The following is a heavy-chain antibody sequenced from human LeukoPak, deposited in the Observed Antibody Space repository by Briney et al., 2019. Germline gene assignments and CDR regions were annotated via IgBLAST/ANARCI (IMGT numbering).Heavy chain of an antibody. D-gene: IGHD1-26*01. V-gene: IGHV1-18*01. CDR3: ARQSERWELLIRD. CDR1: AYTITSYG. J-gene: IGHJ4*02. CDR2: ISSYNGNT. Sequence: GASVKVSCKASAYTITSYGISWVRQAPGQGHEWMGWISSYNGNTNYAQKLQGRVTMTTDTSTSTAYMELRSLRSDDTAVYYCARQSERWELLIRDWGQGTLVTVSS.